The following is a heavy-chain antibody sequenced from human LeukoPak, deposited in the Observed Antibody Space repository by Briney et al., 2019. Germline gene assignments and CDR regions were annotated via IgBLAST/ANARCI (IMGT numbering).Heavy chain of an antibody. CDR2: ISITCGTT. V-gene: IGHV3-23*01. CDR1: GFIFSSYA. D-gene: IGHD6-13*01. CDR3: ATSPSWGPAAAGMRFDY. Sequence: GGPLRLCCAASGFIFSSYAMSWVRQARGKGLEWVSVISITCGTTYYADSVEGRFTISRDNSKNTLYLNMNSLRAEDTAVYYSATSPSWGPAAAGMRFDYWGQGTLVTVSS. J-gene: IGHJ4*02.